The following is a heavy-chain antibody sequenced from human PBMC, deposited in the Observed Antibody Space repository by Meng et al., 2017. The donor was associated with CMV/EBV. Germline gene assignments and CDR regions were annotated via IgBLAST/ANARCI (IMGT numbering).Heavy chain of an antibody. J-gene: IGHJ5*02. CDR3: ARGVGGWFDP. CDR1: GGSFSGYY. Sequence: HVQLKQWRPGLLKPSESQSRSRAGYGGSFSGYYWSWIRQPPGKGLEWIGEINHSGSTNYNPSLKSRVTISVDTAKNQFSLKLSSVTSADTAVYYCARGVGGWFDPWGQGTLVTVSS. CDR2: INHSGST. V-gene: IGHV4-34*01. D-gene: IGHD1-26*01.